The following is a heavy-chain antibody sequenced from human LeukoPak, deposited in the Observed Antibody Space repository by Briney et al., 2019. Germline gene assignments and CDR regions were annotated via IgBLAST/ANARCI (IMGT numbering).Heavy chain of an antibody. J-gene: IGHJ4*02. CDR1: GFTVSSNY. D-gene: IGHD3-3*01. CDR2: IYSGGST. V-gene: IGHV3-53*01. Sequence: GGSLRLSCAASGFTVSSNYMSWVRQAPGKGLEWVSVIYSGGSTYYADSAKGRFTISRDNSKNTLYLQMNSLRAEDTAVYYCARDSLRSGYLDYWGQGTLVTVSS. CDR3: ARDSLRSGYLDY.